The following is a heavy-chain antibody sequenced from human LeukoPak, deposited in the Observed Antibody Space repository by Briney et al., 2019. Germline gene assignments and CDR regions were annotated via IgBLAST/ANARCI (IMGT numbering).Heavy chain of an antibody. D-gene: IGHD3-10*01. V-gene: IGHV4-38-2*01. CDR1: GYYISSDYY. J-gene: IGHJ4*02. CDR2: IYHSGST. Sequence: SETLSLTCAVSGYYISSDYYWGWIRQPPGEGLEWMVSIYHSGSTYYNPSLKNRVTISLDTSKSQLSLELISVTASDTAVYYCTRIITMIRGERSGYFSSWGQGTLVTVSS. CDR3: TRIITMIRGERSGYFSS.